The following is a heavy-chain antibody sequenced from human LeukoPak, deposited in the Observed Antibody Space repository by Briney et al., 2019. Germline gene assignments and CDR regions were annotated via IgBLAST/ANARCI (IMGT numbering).Heavy chain of an antibody. CDR1: GFTFSRYS. J-gene: IGHJ4*02. CDR3: TTHPSGRWLRGYFDY. CDR2: IKSKTDGGTT. Sequence: TGGSLRLSCAASGFTFSRYSMNWVRQAPGKGLEWVGRIKSKTDGGTTDYAAPVKGRFTISRDDSKDTLYLQMNSLKTEDTAVYYCTTHPSGRWLRGYFDYWGQGTLVTVSS. V-gene: IGHV3-15*01. D-gene: IGHD5-12*01.